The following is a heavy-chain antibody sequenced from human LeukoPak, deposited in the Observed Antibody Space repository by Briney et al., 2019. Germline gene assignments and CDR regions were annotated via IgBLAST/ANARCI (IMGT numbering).Heavy chain of an antibody. CDR1: GYTFTSYY. J-gene: IGHJ5*02. V-gene: IGHV1-8*02. CDR3: ARSLGTYWGKDFLNWFDP. Sequence: ASVKVSCKASGYTFTSYYMHWVRQATGQGLEWMGWINPNSGNTGYTQKFQGRVTMTRNTSLNTAFMELISLKSEDTAIYYCARSLGTYWGKDFLNWFDPWGQGTLVTVS. D-gene: IGHD3-16*01. CDR2: INPNSGNT.